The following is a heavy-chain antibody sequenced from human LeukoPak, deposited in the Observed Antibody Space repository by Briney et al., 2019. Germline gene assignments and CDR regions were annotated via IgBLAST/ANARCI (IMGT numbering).Heavy chain of an antibody. J-gene: IGHJ3*02. CDR2: IYYNGNT. Sequence: SETLSLTCNVSGGSIGGHTFYWDWIRQAPGKGLEWVATIYYNGNTFYNPSLKSRVAISIDMSKSQFSLHLSSVTAADTAIYYCARLTALAGHLRAFDIWGPGTMVTVSS. CDR3: ARLTALAGHLRAFDI. V-gene: IGHV4-39*01. CDR1: GGSIGGHTFY. D-gene: IGHD6-19*01.